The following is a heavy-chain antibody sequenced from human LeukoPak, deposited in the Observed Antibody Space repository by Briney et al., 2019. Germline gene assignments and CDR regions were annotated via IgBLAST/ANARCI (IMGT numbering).Heavy chain of an antibody. CDR2: IGSAGGSI. CDR1: KFTFINYA. Sequence: GGSLRPSCTASKFTFINYAMHWVRQAPGKGLEWFSSIGSAGGSIFYADSVKGRFTISRDNSKSTLFLQMDSLRVEDTALYYCAKRGEVSTYYYFESWGQGALVTVSS. J-gene: IGHJ4*02. CDR3: AKRGEVSTYYYFES. D-gene: IGHD2/OR15-2a*01. V-gene: IGHV3-23*01.